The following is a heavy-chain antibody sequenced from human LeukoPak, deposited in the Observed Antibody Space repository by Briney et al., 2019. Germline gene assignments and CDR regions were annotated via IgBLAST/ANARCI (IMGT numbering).Heavy chain of an antibody. CDR1: GFTFSSYA. V-gene: IGHV3-23*01. CDR2: ISGSGGST. Sequence: QAGGSLRLSCAASGFTFSSYAMSWVRQAPGKGLEWVSAISGSGGSTYYADSVKGRFTISRDNSKNTLYLQMNSLRAEDTAVYYCANDPAGIAAVDVDYWGQGTLVTVSS. D-gene: IGHD6-13*01. J-gene: IGHJ4*02. CDR3: ANDPAGIAAVDVDY.